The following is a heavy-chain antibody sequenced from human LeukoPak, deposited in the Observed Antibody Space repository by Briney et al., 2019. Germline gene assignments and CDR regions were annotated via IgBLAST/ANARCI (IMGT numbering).Heavy chain of an antibody. CDR2: ISYDGSNK. CDR3: ARDGGGVV. V-gene: IGHV3-30*04. J-gene: IGHJ4*02. Sequence: GRSLRLSCAASGFTFSSYAMHWVRQAPGKGLEWVAVISYDGSNKYYADSVKGRFTISRDNSKNTLYLQMNSLRGEDTAVYYCARDGGGVVWGQGTLVTVSS. D-gene: IGHD2-15*01. CDR1: GFTFSSYA.